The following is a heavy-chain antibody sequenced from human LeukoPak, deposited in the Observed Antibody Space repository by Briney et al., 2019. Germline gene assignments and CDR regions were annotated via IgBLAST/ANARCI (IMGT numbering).Heavy chain of an antibody. CDR2: INPSSGST. J-gene: IGHJ4*02. D-gene: IGHD5-18*01. V-gene: IGHV1-46*01. Sequence: ASVKVSCKASGYTFTTYYMHWVRQAPGQGLEWMGIINPSSGSTSYAQKFQGRVTMTRDTSTSTVYMELSSLRSEDTAIYYWARVLGAHRYGSIDHWGQGTLVTVSS. CDR3: ARVLGAHRYGSIDH. CDR1: GYTFTTYY.